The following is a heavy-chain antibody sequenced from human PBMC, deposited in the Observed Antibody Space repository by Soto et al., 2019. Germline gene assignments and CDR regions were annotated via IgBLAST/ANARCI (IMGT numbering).Heavy chain of an antibody. D-gene: IGHD6-13*01. Sequence: ASVKVSCKASGHTFTSYYMHWVRQAPGQRLEWMGWINAANGDTKYSPKFQGRVTITRDTSASTAYMELSSLRSEDTAVYYCVRRHVSATGIDWFDPWGQGTLVTVSS. CDR3: VRRHVSATGIDWFDP. CDR2: INAANGDT. J-gene: IGHJ5*02. V-gene: IGHV1-3*01. CDR1: GHTFTSYY.